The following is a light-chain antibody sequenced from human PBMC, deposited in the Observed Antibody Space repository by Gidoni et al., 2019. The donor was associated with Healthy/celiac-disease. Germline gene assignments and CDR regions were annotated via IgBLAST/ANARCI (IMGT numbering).Light chain of an antibody. CDR3: QQNYSTPQT. Sequence: IVMTQSPDSLAVSLGARATINWKSSQSVLYSSNNKHYLAWYQQKPGQPPKLLIYWAYTRESVVPDQFSGSGSVTDFTRTISSLQAEDVAVYYCQQNYSTPQTFGQGTKVEIK. V-gene: IGKV4-1*01. J-gene: IGKJ1*01. CDR1: QSVLYSSNNKHY. CDR2: WAY.